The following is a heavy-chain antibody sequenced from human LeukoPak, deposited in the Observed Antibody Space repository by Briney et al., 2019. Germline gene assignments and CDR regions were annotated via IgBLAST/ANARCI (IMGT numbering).Heavy chain of an antibody. V-gene: IGHV3-48*04. CDR2: ISSSSSTI. CDR1: GFTFSSYS. CDR3: ASGALNPSDYGMDV. Sequence: GGSLRLSCAASGFTFSSYSMNWVRQAPGKGLEWVSYISSSSSTIYYADSVKGRFTISRDNAKNSLYLQMNSLRAEDTAVYYCASGALNPSDYGMDVWGQGTTVTVSS. J-gene: IGHJ6*02. D-gene: IGHD3-16*01.